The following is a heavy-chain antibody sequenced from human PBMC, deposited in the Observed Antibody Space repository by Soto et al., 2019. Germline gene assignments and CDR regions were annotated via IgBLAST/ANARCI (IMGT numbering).Heavy chain of an antibody. V-gene: IGHV6-1*01. CDR1: GDTVYSNSAG. D-gene: IGHD1-26*01. CDR2: TYYRSKWYY. Sequence: QTFSLTSATTGDTVYSNSAGWSCVRQSPSRGLEWLGRTYYRSKWYYEYAVSVRGRITINPDTSKNQYSLQMNSVTPEDTAVYFCARGEQYSGRIFDYWGQGTLVTVSS. CDR3: ARGEQYSGRIFDY. J-gene: IGHJ4*01.